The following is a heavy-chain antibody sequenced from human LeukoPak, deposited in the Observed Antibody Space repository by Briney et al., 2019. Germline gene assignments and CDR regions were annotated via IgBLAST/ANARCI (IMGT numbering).Heavy chain of an antibody. CDR3: ARGYDTTGYFSY. D-gene: IGHD3-22*01. V-gene: IGHV7-4-1*02. Sequence: HRASVTVSCKAPGYTFNNYTLNWVRQAPGQGLEWMGRIDTNTGNPTYAQGFIGQFVFSLDTSVTTAYLQISSLKAEDTAVYYCARGYDTTGYFSYWGQGTLVAVSS. J-gene: IGHJ4*02. CDR2: IDTNTGNP. CDR1: GYTFNNYT.